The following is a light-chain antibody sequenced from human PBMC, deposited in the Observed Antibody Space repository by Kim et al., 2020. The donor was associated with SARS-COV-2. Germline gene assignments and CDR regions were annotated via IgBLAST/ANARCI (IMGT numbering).Light chain of an antibody. CDR1: QSVTAPY. CDR3: QHYGTSWWT. J-gene: IGKJ1*01. CDR2: ATS. Sequence: SPGERATLSCRVSQSVTAPYLAWYQQKPGQAPRLVIYATSTRATGIPDRFSGSGSGTDFTLTVSRLEPEDFAVYYCQHYGTSWWTFGPGTKVDIK. V-gene: IGKV3-20*01.